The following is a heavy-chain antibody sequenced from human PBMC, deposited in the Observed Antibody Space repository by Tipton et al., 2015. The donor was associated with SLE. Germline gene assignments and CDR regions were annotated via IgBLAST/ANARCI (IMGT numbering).Heavy chain of an antibody. CDR1: GGSISSSSYY. D-gene: IGHD4-17*01. CDR3: AREAATVNHDAFDI. J-gene: IGHJ3*02. CDR2: IYISGST. Sequence: LRLSCTVSGGSISSSSYYWGWIRQPPGKGLEWIGRIYISGSTNYNPSLKSRVTISVDTSKNQFSLKLSSVTAADTAVYYCAREAATVNHDAFDIWGQGTMVTVSS. V-gene: IGHV4-39*02.